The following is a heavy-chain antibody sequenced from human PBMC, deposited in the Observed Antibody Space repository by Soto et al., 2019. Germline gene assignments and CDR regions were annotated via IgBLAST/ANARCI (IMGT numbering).Heavy chain of an antibody. V-gene: IGHV4-39*01. D-gene: IGHD3-9*01. Sequence: SETLSLTCTVSGGSISSSSYYWGWIRQPPGKGLEWIGSIYYSGSTYYNPSLKSRVTISVDTSENQFSLKLSSVTAADTAVYYCARSYDILTGYYNEFDYWGQGTLVTVSS. CDR3: ARSYDILTGYYNEFDY. J-gene: IGHJ4*02. CDR1: GGSISSSSYY. CDR2: IYYSGST.